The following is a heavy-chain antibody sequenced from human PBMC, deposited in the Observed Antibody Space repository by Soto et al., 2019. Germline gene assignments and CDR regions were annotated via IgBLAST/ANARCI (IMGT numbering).Heavy chain of an antibody. D-gene: IGHD5-18*01. CDR3: ARRYGSCFDY. CDR2: VNHGGTS. J-gene: IGHJ4*02. CDR1: GGSFSGYY. V-gene: IGHV4-34*01. Sequence: SETLSLTCAVHGGSFSGYYWDWVRQPPGKGLEWIGEVNHGGTSNYNPSLKSRAIISVDTSKNQFSLKLSFVTAADTAVYYCARRYGSCFDYWGQGTLVTVSS.